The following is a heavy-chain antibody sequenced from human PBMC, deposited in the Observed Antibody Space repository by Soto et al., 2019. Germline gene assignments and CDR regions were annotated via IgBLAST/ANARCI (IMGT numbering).Heavy chain of an antibody. CDR2: IYSSGGT. CDR1: GGSISSAGYY. CDR3: ARGVKGDSSSWYFDWFDP. V-gene: IGHV4-31*03. J-gene: IGHJ5*02. Sequence: KTSETLSLTCTVSGGSISSAGYYWNWIRQHPGKGLEYIGYIYSSGGTYYNPSLRRRVTISLDTSKNQFSLKLTSVTAADTAVYYCARGVKGDSSSWYFDWFDPWGQGTLVTVSS. D-gene: IGHD6-13*01.